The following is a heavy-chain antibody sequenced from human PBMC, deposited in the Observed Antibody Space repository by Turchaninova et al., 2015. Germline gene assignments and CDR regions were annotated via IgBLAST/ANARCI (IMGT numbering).Heavy chain of an antibody. V-gene: IGHV4-34*01. Sequence: QVQLQQWGAGLLKPSETLSLTCAVYGESFKGYYWRVLRQTPGKGLDWIGEINYSGSTNYNPSLKSRATISVDTSRNQFSLKLMSVTAADTAVYYCAREDCSGGTCSYFDYWGQGTLVTVSS. D-gene: IGHD2-15*01. CDR3: AREDCSGGTCSYFDY. CDR1: GESFKGYY. CDR2: INYSGST. J-gene: IGHJ4*02.